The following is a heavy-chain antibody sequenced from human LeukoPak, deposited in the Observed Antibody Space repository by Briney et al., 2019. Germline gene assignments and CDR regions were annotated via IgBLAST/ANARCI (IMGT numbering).Heavy chain of an antibody. D-gene: IGHD3-10*01. CDR3: AKDYYGSGSYISSFDY. Sequence: GGSLRLSCAASGFTFSSYAMSWVRQAPGKGLEWVSAISGSGGSTYYADSVKGRFTISRDNSKNTLYLQMNSLRAEDTAVYYCAKDYYGSGSYISSFDYWGQRTLVTVSS. J-gene: IGHJ4*02. CDR2: ISGSGGST. CDR1: GFTFSSYA. V-gene: IGHV3-23*01.